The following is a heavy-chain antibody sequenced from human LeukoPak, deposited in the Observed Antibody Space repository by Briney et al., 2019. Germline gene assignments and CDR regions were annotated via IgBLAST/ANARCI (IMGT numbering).Heavy chain of an antibody. D-gene: IGHD6-19*01. Sequence: SETLSLTCAVYGGSFSGYYWSWIRQPPGKGLEWIGEINHSGSTNYNPSLKSRVTISVDTSKNQFSLKLSSVTAADTAVYYCASPYSSGHYDLKAFDIWGQGTMVTVSS. CDR1: GGSFSGYY. J-gene: IGHJ3*02. CDR2: INHSGST. CDR3: ASPYSSGHYDLKAFDI. V-gene: IGHV4-34*01.